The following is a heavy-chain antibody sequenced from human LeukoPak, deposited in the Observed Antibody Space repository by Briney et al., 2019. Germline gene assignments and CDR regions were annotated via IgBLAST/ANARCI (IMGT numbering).Heavy chain of an antibody. CDR1: GFTLSSNY. CDR2: IYSGGDT. D-gene: IGHD2-21*02. V-gene: IGHV3-53*01. J-gene: IGHJ6*03. Sequence: GGSLRLSCAASGFTLSSNYMSWVRQAPAKGLQWVSVIYSGGDTKYAGSVTGRFIISRDNSKNTLYLQMNSLRAEDTAVYYCARVGGADSDYYYYMDVWGKGTTVTVSS. CDR3: ARVGGADSDYYYYMDV.